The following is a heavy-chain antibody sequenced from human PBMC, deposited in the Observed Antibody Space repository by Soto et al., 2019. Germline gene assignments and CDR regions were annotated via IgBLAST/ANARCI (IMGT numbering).Heavy chain of an antibody. D-gene: IGHD2-15*01. CDR2: ISAYNGNT. CDR3: ARDSVYCSGDSCYPFDY. V-gene: IGHV1-18*01. CDR1: GYTFTTYG. J-gene: IGHJ4*02. Sequence: EASVKVSCKASGYTFTTYGISWVRQAPGQGLEWMGWISAYNGNTNSAQKLQGRVTMTTDTSTSTAYMELRSLRSDDTAVYYCARDSVYCSGDSCYPFDYWGQGTLVTVSS.